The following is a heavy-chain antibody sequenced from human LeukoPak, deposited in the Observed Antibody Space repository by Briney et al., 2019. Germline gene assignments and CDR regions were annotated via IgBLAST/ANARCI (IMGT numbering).Heavy chain of an antibody. V-gene: IGHV4-61*02. D-gene: IGHD6-13*01. CDR2: IYTSGST. CDR1: GGSISSGSYY. Sequence: SETLSLNCTVSGGSISSGSYYWSWIRQPAGKGLEWIGRIYTSGSTNYNPSLKSRVTISVDTSKNQFSLKLSSVTAADTAVYYCARDSGYSSSWYVLDYWGQGTLVTVSS. CDR3: ARDSGYSSSWYVLDY. J-gene: IGHJ4*02.